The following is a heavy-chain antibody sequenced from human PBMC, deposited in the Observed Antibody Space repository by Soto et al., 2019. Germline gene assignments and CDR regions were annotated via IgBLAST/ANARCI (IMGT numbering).Heavy chain of an antibody. V-gene: IGHV4-31*03. Sequence: QVQLQESGPGLVQPSETLSLTCTVSGGSINDGSYHWSWLRQHPGKGPEFIGYIFYTGSTYYNPSLETRVTMSADTSNNEVSLRLNSLTAADTAVYYCARLDYGDSASDLWGRGTLVTVSS. D-gene: IGHD4-17*01. J-gene: IGHJ5*02. CDR3: ARLDYGDSASDL. CDR1: GGSINDGSYH. CDR2: IFYTGST.